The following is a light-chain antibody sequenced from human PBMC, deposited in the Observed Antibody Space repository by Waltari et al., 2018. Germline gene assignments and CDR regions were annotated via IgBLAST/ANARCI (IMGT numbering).Light chain of an antibody. CDR3: QRYSSSPLT. CDR2: GAS. J-gene: IGKJ4*01. CDR1: QSVGTY. Sequence: VILTQSPAILSLSPGDRATLSCRASQSVGTYLAWYQQKPGQAPRLLLYGASSRATGIPDRFSGSGSGTYFTLTISSLEPEDFAVYYCQRYSSSPLTFGGGTKVEIK. V-gene: IGKV3-20*01.